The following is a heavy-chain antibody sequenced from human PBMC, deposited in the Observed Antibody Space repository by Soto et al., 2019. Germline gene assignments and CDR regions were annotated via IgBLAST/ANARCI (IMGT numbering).Heavy chain of an antibody. D-gene: IGHD3-10*01. V-gene: IGHV3-9*01. CDR3: AKGTQRVRWLEYSGGHLLGDS. CDR1: GFTFDDYA. J-gene: IGHJ4*02. CDR2: ISWNSGSI. Sequence: EVQLVESGGGLVQPGRSLRLSCAASGFTFDDYAMHWVRQVPGKGLEWVSGISWNSGSIDYADSVKGRFTISRDNARNSLYLQMNSLRAEDTALYYCAKGTQRVRWLEYSGGHLLGDSWGQGTLVTVSA.